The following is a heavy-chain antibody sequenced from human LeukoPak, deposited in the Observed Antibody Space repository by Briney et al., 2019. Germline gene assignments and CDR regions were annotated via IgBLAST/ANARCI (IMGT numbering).Heavy chain of an antibody. CDR2: IYYSGST. V-gene: IGHV4-39*07. Sequence: SETLSLTCTVSGGPISSSSYYWGWIRQPPGKGLEWIGSIYYSGSTYYNPSLKSRVTISVDTSKNQFSLKLSSVTAADTAVYYCARVVLMVYRDVYYFDYWGQGTLVTVSS. D-gene: IGHD2-8*01. CDR3: ARVVLMVYRDVYYFDY. CDR1: GGPISSSSYY. J-gene: IGHJ4*02.